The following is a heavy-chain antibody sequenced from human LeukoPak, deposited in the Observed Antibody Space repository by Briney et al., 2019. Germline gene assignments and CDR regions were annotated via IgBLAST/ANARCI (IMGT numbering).Heavy chain of an antibody. Sequence: AGESLKISRKGSGYSFTSYWIGWVRQMPGKGLEWMGVIYPGDSDTRYGPSFQGQVTISADKSISTAYLQWSSLKASDTAMYYCARIRDWFDPWGQGTLVTVSS. V-gene: IGHV5-51*01. CDR2: IYPGDSDT. D-gene: IGHD3-3*02. CDR1: GYSFTSYW. J-gene: IGHJ5*02. CDR3: ARIRDWFDP.